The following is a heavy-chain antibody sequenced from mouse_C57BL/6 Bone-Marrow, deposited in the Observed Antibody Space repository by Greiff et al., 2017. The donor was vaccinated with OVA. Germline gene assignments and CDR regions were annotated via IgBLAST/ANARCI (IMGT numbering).Heavy chain of an antibody. V-gene: IGHV5-15*01. CDR1: GFTFSDYG. CDR2: ISNLAYSI. CDR3: ARQDYDGFAY. J-gene: IGHJ3*01. Sequence: DVQLQESGGGLVQPGGSLKLSCAASGFTFSDYGMAWVRQAPRKGPEWVAFISNLAYSIYYADTVTGRFTISRENAKNTLYLEMSSLRSEDTAMYYCARQDYDGFAYWGQGTLVTVSA. D-gene: IGHD2-4*01.